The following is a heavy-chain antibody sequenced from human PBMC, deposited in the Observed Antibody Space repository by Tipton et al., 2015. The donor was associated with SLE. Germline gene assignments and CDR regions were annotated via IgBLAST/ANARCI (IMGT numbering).Heavy chain of an antibody. V-gene: IGHV3-23*01. Sequence: SLRLSCAASGFTFSSYAMSWVRQAPGKGLEWVSAISGSGGSTYYADSVKGRFTISRDNSKNTLYLQMNSLRAEDTAVYYCAKDLGGDRKGAYYYYMDVWGKGTTVTVSS. D-gene: IGHD2-21*02. J-gene: IGHJ6*03. CDR1: GFTFSSYA. CDR2: ISGSGGST. CDR3: AKDLGGDRKGAYYYYMDV.